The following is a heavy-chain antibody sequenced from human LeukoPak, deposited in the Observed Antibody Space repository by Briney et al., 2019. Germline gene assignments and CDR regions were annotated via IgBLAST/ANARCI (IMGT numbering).Heavy chain of an antibody. J-gene: IGHJ4*02. CDR3: VKGGNSFGSGSYDYFDY. CDR1: GLTFSSYG. D-gene: IGHD3-10*01. CDR2: IWFDGSNK. Sequence: GGSLRLSCAASGLTFSSYGMHWVRQAPGTGLERVAVIWFDGSNKNYVDSAKGRFTISRDKSKKTLFLQTSSLRAEDTAGYCCVKGGNSFGSGSYDYFDYGGQGTLVTVSA. V-gene: IGHV3-30*02.